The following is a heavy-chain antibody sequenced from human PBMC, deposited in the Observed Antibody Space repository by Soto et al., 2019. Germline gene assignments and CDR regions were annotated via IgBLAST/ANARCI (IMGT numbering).Heavy chain of an antibody. CDR3: AKGKRVVRVYDHIWESDRDYYYYYMDV. D-gene: IGHD3-16*02. CDR2: ISGSVGST. Sequence: GGPMRHSYAAFGLTFSSYAMRWVRKATGKELEWVSAISGSVGSTYYADSVKGRFTISRDNSKNTLYLQMNSLRAEDTAVYYCAKGKRVVRVYDHIWESDRDYYYYYMDVRGKGTTVTVSS. CDR1: GLTFSSYA. J-gene: IGHJ6*03. V-gene: IGHV3-23*01.